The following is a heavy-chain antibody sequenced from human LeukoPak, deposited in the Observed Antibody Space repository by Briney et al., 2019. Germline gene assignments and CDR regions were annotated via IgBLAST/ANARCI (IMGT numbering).Heavy chain of an antibody. CDR3: ARGGRGTADAFDI. CDR1: GYTFPSYF. V-gene: IGHV1-69*13. J-gene: IGHJ3*02. CDR2: IIPIFGTA. D-gene: IGHD6-13*01. Sequence: SVKVSCKASGYTFPSYFMHWVRQAPGQGLEWMGGIIPIFGTANYAQKFQGRVTITADESTSTAYMELSSLRSEDTAVYYCARGGRGTADAFDIWGQGTMVTVSS.